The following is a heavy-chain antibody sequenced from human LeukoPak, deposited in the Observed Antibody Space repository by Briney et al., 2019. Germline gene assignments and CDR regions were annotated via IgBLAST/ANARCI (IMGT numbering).Heavy chain of an antibody. CDR2: ISGSGGST. CDR1: GFTFSSYA. V-gene: IGHV3-23*01. Sequence: GGSLRLSCAASGFTFSSYAMSWVRQAPGKGLEWVSAISGSGGSTYYADSVKGRFTISRDNSKNTLYLQMNSLRAEDTAVYYCAKDGGKDGSYYVIDYWGQGTTVTVSS. D-gene: IGHD1-26*01. CDR3: AKDGGKDGSYYVIDY. J-gene: IGHJ4*03.